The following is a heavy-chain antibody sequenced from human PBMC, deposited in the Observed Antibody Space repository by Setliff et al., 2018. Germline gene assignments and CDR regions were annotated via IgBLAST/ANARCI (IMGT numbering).Heavy chain of an antibody. CDR1: GFTFSSYS. CDR2: ISYSSGSI. J-gene: IGHJ4*02. V-gene: IGHV3-48*01. Sequence: GGSLRLSCEASGFTFSSYSMNWVRQAPGKGLEWVAHISYSSGSISYADSVKGRFTISRDEAKNSLYLQMNSLRTEDTAVYYCARSAVAVPGQFYFDDWGQGTQVTVSS. D-gene: IGHD6-19*01. CDR3: ARSAVAVPGQFYFDD.